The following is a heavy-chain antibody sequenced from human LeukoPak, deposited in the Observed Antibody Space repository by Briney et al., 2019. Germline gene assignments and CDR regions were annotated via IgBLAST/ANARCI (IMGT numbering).Heavy chain of an antibody. Sequence: PSETLSLTCTVSGGSMRNYYWSWIRQPPGKGLEWIGYIYSSGTTNYSPSLKTRLTISVDTSKNQFSLKLSSVTAADTAVYYCARGVYIAAAQYGYWGQGTLVTVSS. CDR1: GGSMRNYY. CDR3: ARGVYIAAAQYGY. V-gene: IGHV4-59*01. D-gene: IGHD6-13*01. CDR2: IYSSGTT. J-gene: IGHJ4*02.